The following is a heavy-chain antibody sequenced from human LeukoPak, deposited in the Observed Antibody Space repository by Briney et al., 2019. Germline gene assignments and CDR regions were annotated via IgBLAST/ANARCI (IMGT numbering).Heavy chain of an antibody. D-gene: IGHD3-10*01. CDR3: ARRGGGRVGSGSYWYFDY. CDR2: IYYSGST. V-gene: IGHV4-59*08. CDR1: GGSLSSYY. J-gene: IGHJ4*02. Sequence: PSETLSLTCTVSGGSLSSYYWSWIRQPPGKGLEWIGYIYYSGSTNYNPSLKSRVTISVDTSKNQFSLKLSSVTAADTAVYYCARRGGGRVGSGSYWYFDYWGQGTLVTVSS.